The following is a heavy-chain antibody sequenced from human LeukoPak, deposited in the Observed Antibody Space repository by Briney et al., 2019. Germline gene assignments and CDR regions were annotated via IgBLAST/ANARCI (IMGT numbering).Heavy chain of an antibody. J-gene: IGHJ4*02. CDR3: ANSPYYYDSSGYFDY. CDR1: GFTFSSYA. D-gene: IGHD3-22*01. V-gene: IGHV3-23*01. CDR2: ISGSGGST. Sequence: GGSLRLSCAASGFTFSSYAMSWVRQAPGKGLEWVSAISGSGGSTYYADSVKGRFTISRDNSKNTLYLQMNSLRAEDMAVYYCANSPYYYDSSGYFDYWGQGTLVTVSS.